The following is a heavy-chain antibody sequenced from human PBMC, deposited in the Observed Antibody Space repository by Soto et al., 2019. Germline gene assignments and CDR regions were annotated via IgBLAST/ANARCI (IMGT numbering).Heavy chain of an antibody. J-gene: IGHJ6*02. D-gene: IGHD1-20*01. Sequence: GGSLRLSCAASGFTFSSYAMSWVRQAPGKGLEWVSAFSGSGGSTYYADSVKGRFTISRDNSKNTLYLQMNSLRVEDTAVYYCAIVDIWNARRNYYYYGMDVWGQGTTVSVSS. CDR1: GFTFSSYA. V-gene: IGHV3-23*01. CDR2: FSGSGGST. CDR3: AIVDIWNARRNYYYYGMDV.